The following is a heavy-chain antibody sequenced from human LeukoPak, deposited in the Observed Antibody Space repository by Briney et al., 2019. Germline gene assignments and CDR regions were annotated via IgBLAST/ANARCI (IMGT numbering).Heavy chain of an antibody. Sequence: PGGSLRLSCAASGFTFSSYAMRWIRQAPGKGLEWVSAITTSGASTYYADSVKGRFTISRDNSKNTLYLQMNSLSVEDTAVYYCAKPGGATTYYFDYWGQGTLVTVSS. D-gene: IGHD5-24*01. CDR3: AKPGGATTYYFDY. J-gene: IGHJ4*02. CDR2: ITTSGAST. V-gene: IGHV3-23*01. CDR1: GFTFSSYA.